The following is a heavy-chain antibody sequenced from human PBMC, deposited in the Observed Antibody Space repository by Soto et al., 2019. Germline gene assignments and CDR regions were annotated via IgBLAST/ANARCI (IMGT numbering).Heavy chain of an antibody. CDR2: ISAYNGNT. Sequence: QVQLVQSGAEVKKPGASVKVSCKASGYTFTSYGISWVRQAPGQGLEWMGWISAYNGNTNYAQKLQGRVIMTTDTSTSTAYMELRSLRSDDTAVYYCARELSSNGIAVIYYYYGMDVWGQGTTVTVSS. J-gene: IGHJ6*02. CDR3: ARELSSNGIAVIYYYYGMDV. CDR1: GYTFTSYG. V-gene: IGHV1-18*01. D-gene: IGHD6-19*01.